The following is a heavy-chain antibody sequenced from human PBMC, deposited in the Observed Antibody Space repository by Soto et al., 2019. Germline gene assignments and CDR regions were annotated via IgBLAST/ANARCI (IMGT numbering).Heavy chain of an antibody. CDR3: ARVPSPFDFYYAMDV. Sequence: SETLSLTCTVSGDSIGSGNTYWSWIRQAPGKGLEWIGYIFSSGTTYYNPSLKSRLTMSLDTSQNQFSLKLNSVTAADTAAYFCARVPSPFDFYYAMDVWGQGTTVTVSS. CDR2: IFSSGTT. V-gene: IGHV4-30-4*02. CDR1: GDSIGSGNTY. D-gene: IGHD3-16*01. J-gene: IGHJ6*02.